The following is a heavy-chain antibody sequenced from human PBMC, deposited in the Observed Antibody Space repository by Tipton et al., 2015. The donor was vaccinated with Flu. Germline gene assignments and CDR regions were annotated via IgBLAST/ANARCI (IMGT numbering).Heavy chain of an antibody. CDR2: IYYSGTT. V-gene: IGHV4-39*07. CDR1: GGSISTTIYY. D-gene: IGHD1-1*01. CDR3: ARDLWNDRRAYYYYGVDV. J-gene: IGHJ6*04. Sequence: TLSLTCTVSGGSISTTIYYWGWVRQPPGKGLEWIGSIYYSGTTYYNPSLKSRVTISIDASKNQFSLDLTSLTAADTAVYYCARDLWNDRRAYYYYGVDVWVKGTTVTVPS.